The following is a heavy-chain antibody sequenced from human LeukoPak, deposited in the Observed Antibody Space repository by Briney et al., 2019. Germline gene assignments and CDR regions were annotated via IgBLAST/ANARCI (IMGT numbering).Heavy chain of an antibody. D-gene: IGHD3-10*01. V-gene: IGHV1-2*02. CDR3: ARVYSSDYYGSGSQDRSTHALINWFDP. CDR1: GYTFTGYY. Sequence: ASVKVSCKASGYTFTGYYMHWVRQAPGQGLEWMGWISPNSGGTNYAQKFQGRVTMTRDTSISTAYMELSSLRSEDTAVYYCARVYSSDYYGSGSQDRSTHALINWFDPWGQGTLVTVSS. CDR2: ISPNSGGT. J-gene: IGHJ5*02.